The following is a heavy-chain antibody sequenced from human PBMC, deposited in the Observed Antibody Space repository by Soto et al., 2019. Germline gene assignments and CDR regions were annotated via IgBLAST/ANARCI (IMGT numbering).Heavy chain of an antibody. V-gene: IGHV3-30*18. Sequence: QVQLVESGGGVVQPGRSLRLSCAASGSTFSSYGMHWVRQAPGKGLEWVAVISYDGSNKYYADSVKGRFTISRDNSKNTLYLQMNSLRAEDTAVYYCAKIPSVQSRYYYYYMDVWGKGTTVTVSS. J-gene: IGHJ6*03. CDR1: GSTFSSYG. CDR3: AKIPSVQSRYYYYYMDV. CDR2: ISYDGSNK. D-gene: IGHD4-17*01.